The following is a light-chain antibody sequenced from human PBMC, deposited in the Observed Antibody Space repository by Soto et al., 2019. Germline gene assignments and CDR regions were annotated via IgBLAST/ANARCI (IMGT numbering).Light chain of an antibody. V-gene: IGKV3-11*01. CDR2: DTS. J-gene: IGKJ3*01. CDR3: QHRRDSPPG. CDR1: PGVDRY. Sequence: EIVLKQSPATLSLSPGETATLSCRASPGVDRYLAWYQQKVGQSPRLIIYDTSSRATGVPPRFSGSGYATDFTLTITSVHPEDYALYFCQHRRDSPPGFGPGTRVEIK.